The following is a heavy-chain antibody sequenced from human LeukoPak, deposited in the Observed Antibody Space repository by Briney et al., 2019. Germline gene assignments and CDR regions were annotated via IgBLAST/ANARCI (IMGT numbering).Heavy chain of an antibody. CDR2: ISSSSSTI. V-gene: IGHV3-48*04. D-gene: IGHD2-8*02. Sequence: PGGSLRLSCAASGFTFSSYSMNWVRQAPGKGLEWVSYISSSSSTIYYADSVKGRFTISRDNAKNSLYLQMNSLRAEDTAVYYCARAPATNEWRCMDYWGQGTLVTVYS. J-gene: IGHJ4*02. CDR1: GFTFSSYS. CDR3: ARAPATNEWRCMDY.